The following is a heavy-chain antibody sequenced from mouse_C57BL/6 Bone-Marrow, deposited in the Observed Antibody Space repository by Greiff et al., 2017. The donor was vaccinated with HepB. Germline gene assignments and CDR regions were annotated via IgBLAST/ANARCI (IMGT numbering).Heavy chain of an antibody. CDR1: GYTFTSYW. V-gene: IGHV1-7*01. Sequence: VQVVESGAELAKPGASVKLSCKASGYTFTSYWMHWVKQRPGQGLEWIGYINPSSGYTKYNQKFKDKATLTADKSSSTAYMQLSSLTYEDSAVYYCAYYGSSTGFAYWGQGTLVTVSA. D-gene: IGHD1-1*01. CDR3: AYYGSSTGFAY. J-gene: IGHJ3*01. CDR2: INPSSGYT.